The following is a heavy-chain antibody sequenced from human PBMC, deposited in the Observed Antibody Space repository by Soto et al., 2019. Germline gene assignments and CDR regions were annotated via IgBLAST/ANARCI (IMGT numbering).Heavy chain of an antibody. J-gene: IGHJ4*02. Sequence: PSETLSLTCTVSGGSISSGGYSWSWIRQPPGKGLEWIGYINHSGSTNYNPSLKSRVTMSVDTSKNQFSLKLSSVTAADTAVYYCARASRFDCWGQGTLVTVSS. CDR1: GGSISSGGYS. D-gene: IGHD6-6*01. CDR3: ARASRFDC. CDR2: INHSGST. V-gene: IGHV4-30-2*01.